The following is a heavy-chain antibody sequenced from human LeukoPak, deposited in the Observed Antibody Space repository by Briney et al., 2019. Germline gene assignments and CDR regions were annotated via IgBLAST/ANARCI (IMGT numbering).Heavy chain of an antibody. D-gene: IGHD3-22*01. J-gene: IGHJ4*02. CDR3: AKEKKYYYDSTGYPGYDY. CDR2: IRYDGTNK. CDR1: GFTFSNYG. Sequence: GGSLRLSCAASGFTFSNYGMHWVHQAPGKGLEWVAFIRYDGTNKYYADSVKGRLTISRDNFKNTLYLQMSSLRAEDTAVYYCAKEKKYYYDSTGYPGYDYWGQGTLVTVSS. V-gene: IGHV3-30*02.